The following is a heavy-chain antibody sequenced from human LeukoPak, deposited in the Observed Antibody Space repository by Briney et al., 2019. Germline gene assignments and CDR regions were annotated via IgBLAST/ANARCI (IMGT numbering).Heavy chain of an antibody. D-gene: IGHD5-24*01. CDR3: ARDYKYAFDN. CDR2: ISSSSSYI. CDR1: GFTFSSYS. Sequence: GGSLRLSCAASGFTFSSYSMNWVRQAPGKGLEWVSSISSSSSYIYYADSVKGRFTISGDKAKNSLYLQTNSLRVEDTAVYYCARDYKYAFDNWGQGTLVTVSS. J-gene: IGHJ4*02. V-gene: IGHV3-21*01.